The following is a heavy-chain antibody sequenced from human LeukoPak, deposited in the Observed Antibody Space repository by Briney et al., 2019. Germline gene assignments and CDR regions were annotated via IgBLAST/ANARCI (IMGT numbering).Heavy chain of an antibody. CDR1: GFTFSSYG. D-gene: IGHD3-10*01. J-gene: IGHJ4*02. CDR2: IRHDGSNE. Sequence: PGGSLRLSCVGSGFTFSSYGMHWVRQAAGKGLEWVAFIRHDGSNEYYADSVKGRFTDSRDNSKNTLFLQMNSLRVEEMAVYYCAKEVHPYDSGTYYFDYWGRGTLVTVSS. V-gene: IGHV3-30*02. CDR3: AKEVHPYDSGTYYFDY.